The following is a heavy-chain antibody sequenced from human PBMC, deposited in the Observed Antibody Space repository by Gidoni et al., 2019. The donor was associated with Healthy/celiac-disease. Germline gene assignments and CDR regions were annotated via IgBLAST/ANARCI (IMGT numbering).Heavy chain of an antibody. CDR3: ARDWTIFGVVYYYGMDV. V-gene: IGHV3-30*03. J-gene: IGHJ6*02. Sequence: QVQLVESGGGVVQPGRSLRLSCAASGFTFSSYGMHWVRQAPGKGLEWVAVISYDGSNKYYADSVKGRFTISRDNSKNTLYLQMNSLRAEDTAVYYCARDWTIFGVVYYYGMDVWGQGTTVTVSS. CDR2: ISYDGSNK. CDR1: GFTFSSYG. D-gene: IGHD3-3*01.